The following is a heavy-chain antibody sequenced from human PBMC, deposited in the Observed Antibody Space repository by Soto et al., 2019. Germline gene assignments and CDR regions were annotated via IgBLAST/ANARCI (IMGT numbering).Heavy chain of an antibody. CDR3: GRLEGLATISYYFDY. CDR1: GGSVSSSSYY. V-gene: IGHV4-39*01. Sequence: QLQLQESGPGLVKPSETLFLTCTVSGGSVSSSSYYWGWVRQPPGKGLEWIGSVYYSGSTYYNPSLERRVAISVDKSKNLFSLKLMSLSAADTAVYYCGRLEGLATISYYFDYWGQGALVTVSS. J-gene: IGHJ4*02. D-gene: IGHD3-9*01. CDR2: VYYSGST.